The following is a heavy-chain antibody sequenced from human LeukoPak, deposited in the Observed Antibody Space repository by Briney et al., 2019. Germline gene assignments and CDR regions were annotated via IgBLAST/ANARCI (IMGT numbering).Heavy chain of an antibody. V-gene: IGHV3-49*04. CDR1: GFTFSSYE. Sequence: AGGSLRLSCAASGFTFSSYEMNWVRQAPGKGLEWVGFIRSEAYGGTTQYAASVKGRFTISRDDSKSIAYLQMNSLKTEDTAVYYCTSQLQLLTFFDYWGQGTLVTVSS. D-gene: IGHD6-13*01. CDR3: TSQLQLLTFFDY. J-gene: IGHJ4*02. CDR2: IRSEAYGGTT.